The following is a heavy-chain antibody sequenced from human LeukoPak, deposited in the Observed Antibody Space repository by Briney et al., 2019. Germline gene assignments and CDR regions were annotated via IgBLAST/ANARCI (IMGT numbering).Heavy chain of an antibody. CDR3: AKGFYHVGATTVYDY. CDR2: ISGSGGST. Sequence: GGSLRLSCAASGFTFSSYAMNWVRQAPGKGLEWVSAISGSGGSTYYADSVKGRFTISRDNSKNTLYLQMNSLRDEDTAVYYCAKGFYHVGATTVYDYWGQGTLVTVSS. J-gene: IGHJ4*02. D-gene: IGHD1-26*01. CDR1: GFTFSSYA. V-gene: IGHV3-23*01.